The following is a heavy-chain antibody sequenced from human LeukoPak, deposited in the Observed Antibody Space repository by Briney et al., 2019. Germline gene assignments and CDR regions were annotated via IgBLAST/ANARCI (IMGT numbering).Heavy chain of an antibody. J-gene: IGHJ6*03. D-gene: IGHD1-14*01. CDR2: IHYSGST. CDR3: ARASITYYYYYYMGV. CDR1: GGSISSYY. V-gene: IGHV4-59*01. Sequence: PSETLSLTCTVSGGSISSYYWSWIRQPPGKGLEWIGDIHYSGSTNYNPSLKSRVTISVDTSKNQFSLKLSSVTAADTAVYYCARASITYYYYYYMGVWGKGTTVTVSS.